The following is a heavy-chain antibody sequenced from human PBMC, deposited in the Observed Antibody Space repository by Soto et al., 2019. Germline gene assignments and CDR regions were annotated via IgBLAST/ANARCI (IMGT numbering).Heavy chain of an antibody. CDR2: INAYNGNT. CDR1: GYTFTSYG. V-gene: IGHV1-18*01. J-gene: IGHJ5*02. CDR3: ASVPIGTGNWFDP. Sequence: ASVKVSCKASGYTFTSYGISWVRQAPGQGLEWMGWINAYNGNTNYAQKLQGRVTITRDTSASTAYMELSSLRSEDTAVYYCASVPIGTGNWFDPWGQGTLVTVSS. D-gene: IGHD3-9*01.